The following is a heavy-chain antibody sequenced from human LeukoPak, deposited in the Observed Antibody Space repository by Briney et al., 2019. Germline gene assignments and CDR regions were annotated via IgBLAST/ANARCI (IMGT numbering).Heavy chain of an antibody. CDR1: GFTFRNAW. V-gene: IGHV3-15*01. D-gene: IGHD3-22*01. Sequence: GGSLRLSCAASGFTFRNAWMSWVRQAPGKGLEWVGRIKSKTDGGTTDYAAPVKGRFTISRDDSKHTLYLQMNSLKTDDTAVYFCAKYDTSVNFDYWGQGTLVTVSS. CDR2: IKSKTDGGTT. J-gene: IGHJ4*02. CDR3: AKYDTSVNFDY.